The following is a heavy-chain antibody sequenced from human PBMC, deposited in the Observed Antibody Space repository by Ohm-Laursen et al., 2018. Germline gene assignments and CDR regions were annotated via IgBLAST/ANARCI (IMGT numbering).Heavy chain of an antibody. D-gene: IGHD2-15*01. J-gene: IGHJ6*02. CDR1: GFTFSRYD. Sequence: GSLRLSCAASGFTFSRYDMRWVRQAPGKGLEWVSTITTTGGSTFYPDSVKGRFTISRDNSKNILYLQLNSLRAEDTALYYCARFVAGATVARGTECYGMDVWGQGTTVTVSS. CDR3: ARFVAGATVARGTECYGMDV. V-gene: IGHV3-23*01. CDR2: ITTTGGST.